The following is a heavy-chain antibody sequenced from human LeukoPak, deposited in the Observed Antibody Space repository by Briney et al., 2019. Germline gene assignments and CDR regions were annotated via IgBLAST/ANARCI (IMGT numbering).Heavy chain of an antibody. V-gene: IGHV4-34*01. D-gene: IGHD3-22*01. J-gene: IGHJ4*02. Sequence: SETLSLTCAVYGGSFSGYHWSWIRPPPGKGPEWIGQIDRYGDTNYNPSLKNRVTISLDTSKNQFSLKLSSVTAADTAVYYCARAVIVVVTYDYWGQGTLVTVSS. CDR1: GGSFSGYH. CDR3: ARAVIVVVTYDY. CDR2: IDRYGDT.